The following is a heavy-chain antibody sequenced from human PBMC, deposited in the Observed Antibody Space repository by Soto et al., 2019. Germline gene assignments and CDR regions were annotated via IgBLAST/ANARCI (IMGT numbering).Heavy chain of an antibody. CDR2: INHSGST. Sequence: NPSETLSLTCAVYGGSFSGYYWSWIRQPPGKGLEWIGEINHSGSTNYNPSLKSRVTISVDTSKNQFSLKLSSVTAADTAVYYCARGRYYDIVFWPGTNSKKYYFDYWGQGTLVTVSS. CDR1: GGSFSGYY. CDR3: ARGRYYDIVFWPGTNSKKYYFDY. D-gene: IGHD3-22*01. V-gene: IGHV4-34*01. J-gene: IGHJ4*02.